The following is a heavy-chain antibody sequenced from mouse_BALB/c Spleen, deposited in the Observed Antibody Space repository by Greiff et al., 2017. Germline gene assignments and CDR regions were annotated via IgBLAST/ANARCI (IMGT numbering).Heavy chain of an antibody. D-gene: IGHD2-4*01. CDR3: TRRADKLRRGDWYFDG. V-gene: IGHV6-6*02. Sequence: EVQVVESGGGLVQPGGSMKLSCVASGFTFSNYWMNWVRQSPEKGLEWVAEIRLKSNNYATHYAESVKGRFTISRDDSKSSVYLQMNNLRAEDTGIYYCTRRADKLRRGDWYFDGWGAGTTVTVSS. CDR1: GFTFSNYW. CDR2: IRLKSNNYAT. J-gene: IGHJ1*01.